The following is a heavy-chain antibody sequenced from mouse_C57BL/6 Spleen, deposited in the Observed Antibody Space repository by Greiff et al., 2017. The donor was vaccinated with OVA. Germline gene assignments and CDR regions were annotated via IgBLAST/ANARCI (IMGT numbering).Heavy chain of an antibody. J-gene: IGHJ2*01. CDR3: ARSGYGSSYGNS. D-gene: IGHD1-1*01. CDR1: GYTFTSYW. V-gene: IGHV1-64*01. CDR2: IHPNSGST. Sequence: VQLQQPGAELVKPGASVKLSCKASGYTFTSYWMHWVKQRPGQGLEWIGMIHPNSGSTNYNEKFKSKATLTVDKSSSTAYMQLSSLTSEDSAVYYCARSGYGSSYGNSWGQGTTLTVSS.